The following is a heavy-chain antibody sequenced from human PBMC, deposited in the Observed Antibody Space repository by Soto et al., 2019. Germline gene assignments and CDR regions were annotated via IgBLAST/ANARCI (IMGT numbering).Heavy chain of an antibody. CDR1: GFTFMNYG. Sequence: GGSLRLSCAASGFTFMNYGMNWVRQAQGKGLEWVSYIGIGSSTKYYADSVKGRFTISRDNAKNSLYLQMNSLRAEDTAVYYCARDQLYYNDISGRPLNAFDVWGQGTMVTVSS. V-gene: IGHV3-48*01. CDR3: ARDQLYYNDISGRPLNAFDV. D-gene: IGHD3-22*01. J-gene: IGHJ3*01. CDR2: IGIGSSTK.